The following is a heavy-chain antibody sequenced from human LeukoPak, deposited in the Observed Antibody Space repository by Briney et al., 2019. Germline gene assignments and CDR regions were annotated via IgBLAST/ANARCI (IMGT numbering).Heavy chain of an antibody. V-gene: IGHV3-30-3*01. CDR2: ISYDGSDK. CDR3: ASLHSSGWYLTDY. D-gene: IGHD6-19*01. CDR1: RFTFSSYA. J-gene: IGHJ4*02. Sequence: GGSLRLSCAASRFTFSSYAMHWVRQAPGKGLEWVALISYDGSDKYYADSVKGRFTISRDNSKNTLYLQMNSLRIEDTAVYYCASLHSSGWYLTDYWGQGTLVTVSS.